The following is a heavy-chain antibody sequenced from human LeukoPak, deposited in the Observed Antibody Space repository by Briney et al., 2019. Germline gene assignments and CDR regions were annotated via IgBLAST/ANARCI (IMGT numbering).Heavy chain of an antibody. J-gene: IGHJ2*01. CDR3: ARRWFFDL. V-gene: IGHV3-30*04. CDR1: GFTFSIYA. CDR2: ISCDGSDK. Sequence: PGRSLRFSCAASGFTFSIYAMHWVRQAPGKGLEWVAVISCDGSDKYYADSVKGRFTISRDNSKNTLYLQMTSLRTDDTAVYYCARRWFFDLWGRGTLVTVSS.